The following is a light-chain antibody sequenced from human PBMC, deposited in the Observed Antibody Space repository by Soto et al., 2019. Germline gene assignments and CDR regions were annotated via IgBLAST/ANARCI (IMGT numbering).Light chain of an antibody. V-gene: IGLV2-14*01. CDR3: SSCSSSATIAL. Sequence: QSALTQPASVSGSPGQSITISCTGTSSDVGDYDYVSWYQQHPGKAPILMFYDVSNRPSGVYTRFSGSKSGNTASLSISGLQAENEGDYSCSSCSSSATIALFGGGTKLSVL. CDR2: DVS. J-gene: IGLJ2*01. CDR1: SSDVGDYDY.